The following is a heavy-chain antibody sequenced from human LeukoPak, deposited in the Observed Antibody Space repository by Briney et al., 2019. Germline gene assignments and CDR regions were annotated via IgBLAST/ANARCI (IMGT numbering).Heavy chain of an antibody. J-gene: IGHJ4*02. CDR3: ARVFATGPSFDY. V-gene: IGHV3-74*01. D-gene: IGHD3-9*01. CDR2: ISDVGTHI. Sequence: GGSLRLSCAASGFTFSSYWMHWVRQTPGKGLEWVSRISDVGTHIHYADSVKGRFTISRDNSKNTLCLQINSLRTEDTAVYYCARVFATGPSFDYWGQGTLVTVSS. CDR1: GFTFSSYW.